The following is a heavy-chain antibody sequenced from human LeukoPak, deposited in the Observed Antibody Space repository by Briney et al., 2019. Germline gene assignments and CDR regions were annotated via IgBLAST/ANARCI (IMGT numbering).Heavy chain of an antibody. J-gene: IGHJ3*02. Sequence: ETLSLTCAVYGGSFSGYYWSWIRQPPGKGLEWIGEINHSGSTKYNPSLKSRVTISVDTSKNQFSLKLSSVTAADTAVYYCATWFGESHDSFDIWGQGTMVTVSS. CDR3: ATWFGESHDSFDI. CDR1: GGSFSGYY. CDR2: INHSGST. D-gene: IGHD3-10*01. V-gene: IGHV4-34*01.